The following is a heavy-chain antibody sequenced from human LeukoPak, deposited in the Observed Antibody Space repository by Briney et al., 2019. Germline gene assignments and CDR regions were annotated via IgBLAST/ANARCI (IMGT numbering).Heavy chain of an antibody. D-gene: IGHD4-17*01. V-gene: IGHV3-66*04. CDR3: AKQYGDLNY. J-gene: IGHJ4*02. CDR2: IYSGGST. Sequence: GGSLRLSCAASGFTFSSYWMSWVRQAPGEGLEWVSVIYSGGSTYYADSVKGRFTISRDNSKNTLYLQMNSLRAEDTAVYYCAKQYGDLNYWGQGTLVTVSS. CDR1: GFTFSSYW.